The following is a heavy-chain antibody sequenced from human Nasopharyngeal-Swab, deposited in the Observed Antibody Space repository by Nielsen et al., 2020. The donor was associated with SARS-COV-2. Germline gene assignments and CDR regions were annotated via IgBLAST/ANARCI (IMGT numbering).Heavy chain of an antibody. CDR2: ISGSGGST. CDR3: AKDLVVVITPNGMDV. Sequence: PPPGKGLEWVSAISGSGGSTYYADSVKGRFTISRDNSKNTLYLQMNSLRAEDTAVYYCAKDLVVVITPNGMDVWGQGTTVTVSS. J-gene: IGHJ6*02. V-gene: IGHV3-23*01. D-gene: IGHD3-22*01.